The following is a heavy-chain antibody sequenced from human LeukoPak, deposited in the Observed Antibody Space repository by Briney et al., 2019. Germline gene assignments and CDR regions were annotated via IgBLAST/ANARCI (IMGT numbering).Heavy chain of an antibody. CDR2: ISADNGDT. CDR3: ARVSTMSPNHHEDDAFDI. V-gene: IGHV1-18*01. Sequence: ASVKVSCKASGYTFNKYVITWVRQAPGQGLEWMGWISADNGDTNYAQKLQDRVTMTTDASTSTAYMELRSLRADDTAVYYCARVSTMSPNHHEDDAFDIWGQGTMVTVSS. D-gene: IGHD2/OR15-2a*01. CDR1: GYTFNKYV. J-gene: IGHJ3*02.